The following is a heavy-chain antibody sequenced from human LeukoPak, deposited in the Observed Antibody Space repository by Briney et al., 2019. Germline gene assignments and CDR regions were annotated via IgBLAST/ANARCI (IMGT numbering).Heavy chain of an antibody. J-gene: IGHJ4*02. Sequence: GGSLRLSCAASGFTFSNYWMHWVRQVPGKGLVWVSRSDGGGSSTSYADSVKGRFSISRDNAKSILYLQMNSLRAEDTAVYYCVRDLGGRSGHWGQGTLVTVSS. CDR1: GFTFSNYW. D-gene: IGHD1-26*01. CDR2: SDGGGSST. V-gene: IGHV3-74*01. CDR3: VRDLGGRSGH.